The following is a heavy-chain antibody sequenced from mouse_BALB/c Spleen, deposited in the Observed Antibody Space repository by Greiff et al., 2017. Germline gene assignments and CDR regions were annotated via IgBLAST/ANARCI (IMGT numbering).Heavy chain of an antibody. V-gene: IGHV5-9-4*01. J-gene: IGHJ4*01. Sequence: EVKLMESGGGLVKPGGSLKLSCAASGFTFSSYAMSWVRQSPEKRLEWVAEISSGGSYTYYPDTVTGRFTISRDNAKNTLYLEMSSLRSEDTAMYYCARDQRGMDYWGQGTSVTVSS. CDR2: ISSGGSYT. CDR1: GFTFSSYA. CDR3: ARDQRGMDY.